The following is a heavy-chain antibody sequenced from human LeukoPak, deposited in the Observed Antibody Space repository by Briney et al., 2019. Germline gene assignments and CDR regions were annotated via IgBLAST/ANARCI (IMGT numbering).Heavy chain of an antibody. CDR3: ARDTPTMDWYFDL. V-gene: IGHV3-21*04. CDR1: GFTFSSYS. D-gene: IGHD5-12*01. Sequence: PGGSLRLSCAASGFTFSSYSMNWVRQAPGKGLEWVSSISSSSSYIYYADSVKGRFTISRDNAKNSLYLQMNSLRAEDTAVYYCARDTPTMDWYFDLWGRGTLVTVSS. J-gene: IGHJ2*01. CDR2: ISSSSSYI.